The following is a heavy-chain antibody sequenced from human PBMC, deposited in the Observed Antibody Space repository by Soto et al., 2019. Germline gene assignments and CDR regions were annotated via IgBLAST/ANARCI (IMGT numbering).Heavy chain of an antibody. CDR3: AAVFLGGCYGNYYYGMDV. CDR2: IVVGSGNT. V-gene: IGHV1-58*01. CDR1: GFTFTSSA. J-gene: IGHJ6*02. Sequence: SVKVSCKASGFTFTSSAVQWVRQARGQRLEWIGWIVVGSGNTNYAQKFQERVTITRDMSTSTAYMELSSLRSEDTAVYYCAAVFLGGCYGNYYYGMDVWGQGTTVTVSS. D-gene: IGHD2-21*02.